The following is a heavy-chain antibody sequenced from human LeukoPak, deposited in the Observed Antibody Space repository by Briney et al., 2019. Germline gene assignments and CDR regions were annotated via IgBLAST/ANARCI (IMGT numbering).Heavy chain of an antibody. CDR2: IYYSGST. CDR1: GGSISSYY. Sequence: SETLSLTCTVSGGSISSYYWSWIRQPPGKGLEWIGYIYYSGSTNYNPSLKSRVTISVDTSKNQFSLKLSSVTAADTAVYYCARCDKAAAGTLWFGPWGQGTLVTVSS. J-gene: IGHJ5*02. D-gene: IGHD6-13*01. CDR3: ARCDKAAAGTLWFGP. V-gene: IGHV4-59*01.